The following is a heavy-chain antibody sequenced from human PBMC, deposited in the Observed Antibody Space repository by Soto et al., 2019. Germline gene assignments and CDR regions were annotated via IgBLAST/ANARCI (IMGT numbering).Heavy chain of an antibody. CDR1: GYTFTSYY. D-gene: IGHD2-15*01. Sequence: ASVKVSCKASGYTFTSYYMHWVRQAPGQGLEWMGIINPSGGSTSYAQKFQGRVTMTRDTSTSTVYMELSSLRSEDTAVYYCARGPQPSDIAVGHNDYWGQGTLVTVSS. CDR3: ARGPQPSDIAVGHNDY. CDR2: INPSGGST. J-gene: IGHJ4*02. V-gene: IGHV1-46*03.